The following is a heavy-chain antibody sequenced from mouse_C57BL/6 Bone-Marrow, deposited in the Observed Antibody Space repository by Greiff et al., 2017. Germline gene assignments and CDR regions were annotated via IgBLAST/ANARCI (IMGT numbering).Heavy chain of an antibody. CDR2: INPNNGGT. CDR3: ERSLVGY. J-gene: IGHJ3*01. Sequence: EVQLQQSGPELVKPGASVKISCKASGYTFTDYYMNWVKQSPGKSLEWIGDINPNNGGTSYNQKFKGKATLTVDKSTSPAYMELRSLTSEDSAVYYCERSLVGYWGQGTLVTVSA. CDR1: GYTFTDYY. V-gene: IGHV1-26*01.